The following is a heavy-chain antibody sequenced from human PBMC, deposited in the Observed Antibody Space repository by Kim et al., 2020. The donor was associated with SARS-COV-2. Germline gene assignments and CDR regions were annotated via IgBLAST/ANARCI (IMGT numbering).Heavy chain of an antibody. J-gene: IGHJ4*02. CDR3: VRVSGSGWWSSSRYFDY. V-gene: IGHV5-51*01. CDR2: IYPGDSDT. Sequence: GESLKISCKGSGYSFTNYWIGWVRQMPGKGLEWIGIIYPGDSDTRYKPFFQGQVTISADKSISTAYVQWSSLKASDTAIYYCVRVSGSGWWSSSRYFDYWGQGTLVTVSS. D-gene: IGHD6-19*01. CDR1: GYSFTNYW.